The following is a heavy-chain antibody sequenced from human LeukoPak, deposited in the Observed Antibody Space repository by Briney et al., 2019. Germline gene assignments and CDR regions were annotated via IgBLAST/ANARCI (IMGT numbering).Heavy chain of an antibody. CDR3: AREYYDSSAYNQEAIDY. V-gene: IGHV1-2*02. CDR1: GYTFTHYY. Sequence: APVSVSCKPSGYTFTHYYMHSVRQAPGQGREWLGWINPNSGGTNYAQKFQGRVTMTRDTSISTAYMELSRLRSDDTAVYYCAREYYDSSAYNQEAIDYWGQGTLVTVSS. J-gene: IGHJ4*02. D-gene: IGHD3-22*01. CDR2: INPNSGGT.